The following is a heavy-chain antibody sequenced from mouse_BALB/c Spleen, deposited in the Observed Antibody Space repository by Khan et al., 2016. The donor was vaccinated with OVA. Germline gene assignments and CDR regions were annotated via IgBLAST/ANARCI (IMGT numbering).Heavy chain of an antibody. CDR2: INFYNDGT. V-gene: IGHV1S136*01. Sequence: VQLKESGPELVKPGASVKMSCKASGYTFTSYVMHWVKQKPGQGLEWIGYINFYNDGTKYNEKFKGKATLTSDKASSTAYMELSSLTSEASAVYYCARIHYGSSLDYWGQGTTLTVSS. J-gene: IGHJ2*01. CDR3: ARIHYGSSLDY. D-gene: IGHD1-1*01. CDR1: GYTFTSYV.